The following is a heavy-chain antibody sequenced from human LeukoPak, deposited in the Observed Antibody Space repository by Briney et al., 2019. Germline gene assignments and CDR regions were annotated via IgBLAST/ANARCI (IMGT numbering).Heavy chain of an antibody. CDR3: ARATDYYGSGGGSAFDI. Sequence: SETLSLTCAVSGGSISSGAYSWSWIRQPPGKGLEWIGYIYYSGNTYYNPSLKSRATVSVDTSKNQFSLKLSSVTAADTAVYYCARATDYYGSGGGSAFDIWGQGTMVTVSS. CDR1: GGSISSGAYS. V-gene: IGHV4-30-4*07. J-gene: IGHJ3*02. CDR2: IYYSGNT. D-gene: IGHD3-10*01.